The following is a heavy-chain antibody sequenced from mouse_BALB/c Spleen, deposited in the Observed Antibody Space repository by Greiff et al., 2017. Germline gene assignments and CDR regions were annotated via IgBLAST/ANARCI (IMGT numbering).Heavy chain of an antibody. CDR1: GFTFSSYA. J-gene: IGHJ4*01. D-gene: IGHD2-4*01. Sequence: EVQGVESGGGLVKPGGSLKLSCAASGFTFSSYAMSWVRQTPEKRLEWVASISSGGSTYYPDSVKGRLTISRDNARNILYLQMSSLRSEDTAMYYCARTMITTDAMDYWGQGTSVTVSS. CDR2: ISSGGST. V-gene: IGHV5-6-5*01. CDR3: ARTMITTDAMDY.